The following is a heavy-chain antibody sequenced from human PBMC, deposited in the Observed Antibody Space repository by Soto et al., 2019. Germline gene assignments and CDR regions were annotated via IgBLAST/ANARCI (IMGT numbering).Heavy chain of an antibody. CDR2: IIPIFGTA. CDR1: GYTFTSYN. Sequence: GASVKVSCKASGYTFTSYNVNWVRQATGQGLEWMGGIIPIFGTANYAQKFQGRVTITADESTSTAYMELSSLRSEDTAVYYCARVRASSSSWYYFDYWGQGTLVTVSS. J-gene: IGHJ4*02. V-gene: IGHV1-69*13. CDR3: ARVRASSSSWYYFDY. D-gene: IGHD6-13*01.